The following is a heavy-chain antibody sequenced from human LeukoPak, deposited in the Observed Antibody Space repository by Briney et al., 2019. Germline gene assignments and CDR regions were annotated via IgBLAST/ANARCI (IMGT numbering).Heavy chain of an antibody. CDR1: GGSISSGSYY. Sequence: PSQTLSLTCTVSGGSISSGSYYWSWIRQPAGKGLEWIGRIYTSGGTNYNPSLKSRVTISLDTSKNQFSLNLSSVTAADTAVYYCARGPGGSSSSDFDYWGQGTLATVSS. CDR2: IYTSGGT. CDR3: ARGPGGSSSSDFDY. V-gene: IGHV4-61*02. J-gene: IGHJ4*02. D-gene: IGHD6-6*01.